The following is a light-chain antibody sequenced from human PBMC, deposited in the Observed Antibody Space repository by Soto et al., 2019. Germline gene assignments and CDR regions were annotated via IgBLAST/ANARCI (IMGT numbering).Light chain of an antibody. Sequence: QSVLTQPASVSGSPGQSITISCTGTSSDVGGYNYVSWYQHHPGKLPQLMIYDVSNRPSGVSNRFSGSKSGNTASLTISGLQAEDVADYYCYSYTSSNTYVFGTGTKVTVL. CDR1: SSDVGGYNY. J-gene: IGLJ1*01. CDR3: YSYTSSNTYV. V-gene: IGLV2-14*03. CDR2: DVS.